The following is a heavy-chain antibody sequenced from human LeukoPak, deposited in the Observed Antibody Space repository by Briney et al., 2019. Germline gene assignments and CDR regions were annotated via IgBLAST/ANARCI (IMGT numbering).Heavy chain of an antibody. CDR1: GGSISSSSDY. D-gene: IGHD1-26*01. CDR3: ARRVGVYFDY. CDR2: VYYSGTT. V-gene: IGHV4-39*01. J-gene: IGHJ4*02. Sequence: SETLSLTCTVSGGSISSSSDYWGWIRQPPGKGLEWIGSVYYSGTTYYNPSLKSRVTISVDTSNNQFSLRLTSVTAADTAVYYCARRVGVYFDYWGQGTLVTVSS.